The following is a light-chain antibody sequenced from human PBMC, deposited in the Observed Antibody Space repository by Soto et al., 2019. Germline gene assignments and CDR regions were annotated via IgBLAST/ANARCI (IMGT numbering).Light chain of an antibody. CDR3: QQYGSAPYT. CDR2: GAS. V-gene: IGKV3-20*01. Sequence: EIVLTQSPGTLSLSPGERATLSCRASQTISSSYLAWYQRKPGQAPRLLIYGASSRATGIPDRFSGSGSGTDFTLTISRLEPEDVAVYYCQQYGSAPYTFGLGTQLEIK. CDR1: QTISSSY. J-gene: IGKJ2*01.